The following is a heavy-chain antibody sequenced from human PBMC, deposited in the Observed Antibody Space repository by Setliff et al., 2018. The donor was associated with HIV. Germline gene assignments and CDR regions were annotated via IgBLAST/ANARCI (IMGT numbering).Heavy chain of an antibody. J-gene: IGHJ4*02. Sequence: ASVKVSCKASGGTFSSYAISWVRQAPGQGLEWMGWMNPNSGNTGYAQKFQGRVTMTRNTSISTAYMELSSLRSEDTAVYYCARRGDYYASAFDYWGQGTLVTVSS. CDR3: ARRGDYYASAFDY. V-gene: IGHV1-8*02. D-gene: IGHD3-10*01. CDR1: GGTFSSYA. CDR2: MNPNSGNT.